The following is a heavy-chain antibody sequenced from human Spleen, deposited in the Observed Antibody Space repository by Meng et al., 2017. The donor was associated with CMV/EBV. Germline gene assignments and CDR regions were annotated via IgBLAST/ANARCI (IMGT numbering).Heavy chain of an antibody. J-gene: IGHJ4*02. D-gene: IGHD6-19*01. CDR1: GGSVSSGSYF. V-gene: IGHV4-61*01. Sequence: SETLSLTCTVSGGSVSSGSYFWSWIRQPPGKGLEWIGYIYYSGSTNYNPSLKSRVTISLDTSKNQFSLKLSSVTAADTAVYYCASSIAVAGTPIDYWGQGNLVTVSS. CDR3: ASSIAVAGTPIDY. CDR2: IYYSGST.